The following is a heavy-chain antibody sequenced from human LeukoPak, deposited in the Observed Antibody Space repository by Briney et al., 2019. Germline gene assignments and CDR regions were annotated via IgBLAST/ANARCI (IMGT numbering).Heavy chain of an antibody. CDR2: ISYDGSNK. J-gene: IGHJ6*02. V-gene: IGHV3-33*05. Sequence: GGSLRLSCAASGFTFSSYGMHWVRQAPGKGLEWVAVISYDGSNKYYADSVKGRFTISRDNSKNTLYLQMNSLRAEDTAVYYCARGTITGTTRGGMDVWGQGTTVTVSS. CDR3: ARGTITGTTRGGMDV. CDR1: GFTFSSYG. D-gene: IGHD1-20*01.